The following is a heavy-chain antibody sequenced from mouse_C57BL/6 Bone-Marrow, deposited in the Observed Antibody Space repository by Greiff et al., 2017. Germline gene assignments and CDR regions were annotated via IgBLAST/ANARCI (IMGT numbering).Heavy chain of an antibody. Sequence: QVQLQQPGAELVKPGASVKMSCKASGYTFTSYWITWVKQRPGQGLEWIGDIYPGSGSTNYNEKFKSKATLTVDTSSSTAYMQLSSLTSEDSAVYYWARDYGSSPRFAYWGQGTLVTVSA. CDR1: GYTFTSYW. CDR2: IYPGSGST. J-gene: IGHJ3*01. CDR3: ARDYGSSPRFAY. V-gene: IGHV1-55*01. D-gene: IGHD1-1*01.